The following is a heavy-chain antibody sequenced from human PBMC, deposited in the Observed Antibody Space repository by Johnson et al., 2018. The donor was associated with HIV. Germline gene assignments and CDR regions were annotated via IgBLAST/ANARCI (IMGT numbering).Heavy chain of an antibody. CDR3: ARDSGVDAFDI. CDR2: ISYDGSNK. Sequence: QVQLVESGGGVVQPGRSLRLSCATSRFTFSSYAMHWVRQAPGKGLEWVAVISYDGSNKYYADSVKGRFTISRDNSKNTLYLQMNSLRAEDTTVYYCARDSGVDAFDIWGQGTMVTVSS. CDR1: RFTFSSYA. V-gene: IGHV3-30-3*01. D-gene: IGHD3-10*01. J-gene: IGHJ3*02.